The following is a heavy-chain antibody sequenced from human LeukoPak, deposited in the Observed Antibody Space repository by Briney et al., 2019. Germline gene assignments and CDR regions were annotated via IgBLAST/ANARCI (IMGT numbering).Heavy chain of an antibody. D-gene: IGHD4-11*01. J-gene: IGHJ4*02. CDR2: ISWNSGSI. CDR3: AKDRNNYIIYDY. Sequence: GGSLRLSCAASGFTFDDYAMHWVRQAPGKGLEWVSGISWNSGSIGYADSVKGRFTISRDNAKNSLYLQMNSLRAEDTAVYYCAKDRNNYIIYDYWGQGTLVTVSS. CDR1: GFTFDDYA. V-gene: IGHV3-9*01.